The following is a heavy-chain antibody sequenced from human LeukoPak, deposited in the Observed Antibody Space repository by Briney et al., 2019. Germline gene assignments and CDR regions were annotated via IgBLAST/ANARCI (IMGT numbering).Heavy chain of an antibody. CDR1: GGSISSSSYY. Sequence: SETLSLTCTVSGGSISSSSYYWGWIRQPPGKGLEWIGSIYYSGSTFYNPSLKSRVTISVDTSKNQFSLKLSSVTAADTAVYYCAKNLRTSVAAFEYWGQGTLVTVSS. J-gene: IGHJ4*02. V-gene: IGHV4-39*07. CDR2: IYYSGST. D-gene: IGHD6-19*01. CDR3: AKNLRTSVAAFEY.